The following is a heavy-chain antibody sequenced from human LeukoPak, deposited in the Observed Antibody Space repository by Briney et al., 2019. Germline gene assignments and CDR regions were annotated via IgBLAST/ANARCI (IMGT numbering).Heavy chain of an antibody. Sequence: PGGSLRLSFAASGLTFSNSGMSWVRQAPGKGLEWVSAISGSGDVTYYAVSVKGRFTISRDDSENTLYLQMNRLRADDAAVYHCAREHSLVAIHDAFDIWGQGTMVTVSS. CDR3: AREHSLVAIHDAFDI. CDR2: ISGSGDVT. D-gene: IGHD5-12*01. CDR1: GLTFSNSG. V-gene: IGHV3-23*01. J-gene: IGHJ3*02.